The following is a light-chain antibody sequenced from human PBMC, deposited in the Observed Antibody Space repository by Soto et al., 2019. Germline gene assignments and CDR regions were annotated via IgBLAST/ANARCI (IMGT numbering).Light chain of an antibody. CDR1: QSVYTNY. J-gene: IGKJ2*01. V-gene: IGKV3-20*01. Sequence: ELVLTQSPGTLSLSPGARATLSCRASQSVYTNYLAWYQQQPGQAPRLLIYGASRRATGIPDRFSGSGSGTDFTLTISRLEPEDFAVYYCQHYGSSPPGYTLGQGTKLEIK. CDR2: GAS. CDR3: QHYGSSPPGYT.